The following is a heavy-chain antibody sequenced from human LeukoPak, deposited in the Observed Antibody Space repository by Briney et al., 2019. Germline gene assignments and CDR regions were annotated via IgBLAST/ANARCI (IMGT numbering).Heavy chain of an antibody. V-gene: IGHV3-30*01. CDR3: ARFKVGTNTTQKNAFDI. J-gene: IGHJ3*02. Sequence: GGSLRLSCAASGFTFSNYAMHWVRQAAGKGLEWVAVISFDATKEYFGKSVKGRFPISRDNSKATLYLQMHRLRIEDTALYFCARFKVGTNTTQKNAFDIWGRGTEVAVSS. D-gene: IGHD1-1*01. CDR1: GFTFSNYA. CDR2: ISFDATKE.